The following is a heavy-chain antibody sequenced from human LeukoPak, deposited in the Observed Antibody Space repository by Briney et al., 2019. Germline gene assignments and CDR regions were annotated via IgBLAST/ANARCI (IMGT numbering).Heavy chain of an antibody. J-gene: IGHJ4*02. CDR2: IWSDGSNK. CDR1: GFTFSHYG. V-gene: IGHV3-33*01. D-gene: IGHD4-11*01. Sequence: GGSLRLSCAASGFTFSHYGFHWVRQAPGKGLEWVAVIWSDGSNKYYGNSVKGQFIIHGDDSQKTVYLQMNSLRAEDTAVYYCARDAQRGFDYSNSLKFWGQGSLVTVSS. CDR3: ARDAQRGFDYSNSLKF.